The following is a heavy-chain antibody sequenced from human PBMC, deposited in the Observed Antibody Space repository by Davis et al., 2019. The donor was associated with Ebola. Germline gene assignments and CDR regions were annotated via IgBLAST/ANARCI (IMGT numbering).Heavy chain of an antibody. CDR2: IYHSGST. CDR3: ARDRRYYYDSSGYYSSYYFDY. V-gene: IGHV4-4*02. Sequence: MPSETLSLTCAVSGGSISSSNWWSWVRQPPGKGLEWIGEIYHSGSTNYNPSLKSRVTISVDKSKNQFSLKLSSVTAADTAVYYCARDRRYYYDSSGYYSSYYFDYWGQGTLVTVSS. D-gene: IGHD3-22*01. CDR1: GGSISSSNW. J-gene: IGHJ4*02.